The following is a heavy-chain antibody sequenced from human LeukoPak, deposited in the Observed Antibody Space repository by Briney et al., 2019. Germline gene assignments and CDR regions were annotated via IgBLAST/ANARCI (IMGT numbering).Heavy chain of an antibody. J-gene: IGHJ3*02. Sequence: GGSLRLSCAASGFTFSSYAMSWVRQAPGKGLEWVSAISGSGGSTYYADSVKGRFTISRDNSKNTLYLQMNSLRIEDTAVYYCARWGGIVGGSDALDIWGQGTMVTVSP. CDR1: GFTFSSYA. CDR3: ARWGGIVGGSDALDI. V-gene: IGHV3-23*01. CDR2: ISGSGGST. D-gene: IGHD1-26*01.